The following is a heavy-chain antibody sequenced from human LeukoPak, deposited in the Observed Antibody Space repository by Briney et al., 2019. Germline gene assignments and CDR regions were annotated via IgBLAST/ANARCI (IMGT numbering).Heavy chain of an antibody. Sequence: GGSLRLSCAASGFTFSSYGMHRVRQAPGKGLEWVAFIRYDGSNKYYADSVKGRFTISRDNSKNTLYLQMNSLRAEDTAVYYCAKDWTTVTTNWDWGQGTLVTV. CDR3: AKDWTTVTTNWD. D-gene: IGHD4-17*01. V-gene: IGHV3-30*02. CDR1: GFTFSSYG. CDR2: IRYDGSNK. J-gene: IGHJ4*02.